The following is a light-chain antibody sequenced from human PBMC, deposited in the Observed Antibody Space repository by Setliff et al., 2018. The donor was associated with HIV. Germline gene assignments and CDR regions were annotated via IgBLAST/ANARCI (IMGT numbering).Light chain of an antibody. CDR3: SSFGSSNTHV. J-gene: IGLJ1*01. CDR1: SNNIAIYNY. V-gene: IGLV2-14*01. Sequence: QSALAQPASVSGSPGQSITISCTGTSNNIAIYNYVSWYQQHPGKAPKLMIYEVSNRPSGISNRFSGSKSGNTASLTISGLQAEDEADYYCSSFGSSNTHVFGTGTKVTVL. CDR2: EVS.